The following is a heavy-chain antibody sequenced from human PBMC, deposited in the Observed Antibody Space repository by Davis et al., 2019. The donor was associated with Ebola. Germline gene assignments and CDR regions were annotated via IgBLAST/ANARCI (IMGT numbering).Heavy chain of an antibody. CDR1: GFTFSIYG. Sequence: GESLKISCAASGFTFSIYGLYWVRQAPGKGLEWVATISGKTGNTYYADSVKGRFTVSRDNSKNTVYLQVNSLRSEDTAVYYCARDNDYGMDVWGQGTTVTVSS. D-gene: IGHD2-8*01. V-gene: IGHV3-23*01. CDR3: ARDNDYGMDV. CDR2: ISGKTGNT. J-gene: IGHJ6*02.